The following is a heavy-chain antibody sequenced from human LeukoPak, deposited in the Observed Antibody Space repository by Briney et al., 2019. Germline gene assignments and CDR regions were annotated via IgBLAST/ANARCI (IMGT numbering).Heavy chain of an antibody. D-gene: IGHD4-17*01. CDR3: ARGQPRLFTVTTVNWFDP. CDR1: GGSFSGYY. CDR2: INHSGST. V-gene: IGHV4-34*01. Sequence: SETLSLTCAVYGGSFSGYYWSWIRQPPGKGLEWIGEINHSGSTNYNPSLKSRVTISVDTSKNQFSLKLSSVTAADTAVYYCARGQPRLFTVTTVNWFDPWGQGTLVTVSS. J-gene: IGHJ5*02.